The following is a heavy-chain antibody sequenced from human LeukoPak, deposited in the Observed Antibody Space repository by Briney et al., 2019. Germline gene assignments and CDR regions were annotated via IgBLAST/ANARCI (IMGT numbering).Heavy chain of an antibody. J-gene: IGHJ4*02. CDR3: ARSRGPIAVAGPIDY. D-gene: IGHD6-19*01. V-gene: IGHV4-59*01. Sequence: ASETLSLTCTVSGGSISSYYWSWIRQPPGKGLEWIRYIYYSGSTNYNPSLKSRVTISVDTSKNQFSLKLSSVTAADTAVYYCARSRGPIAVAGPIDYWGQGTLVTVSS. CDR1: GGSISSYY. CDR2: IYYSGST.